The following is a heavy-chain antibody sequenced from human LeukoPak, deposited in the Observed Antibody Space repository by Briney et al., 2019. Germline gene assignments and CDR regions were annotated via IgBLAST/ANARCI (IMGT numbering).Heavy chain of an antibody. Sequence: PSETLSLTCTVSGGSISSYYWSWIRQPPGKGLEWIGYIYYSGSTNYNPSLKSRVTISVDTSKNQFSLKLSSVTAADTAVYYCARYIGYSYGHYYYYYMDVWGKGTTVTVSS. D-gene: IGHD5-18*01. CDR2: IYYSGST. CDR3: ARYIGYSYGHYYYYYMDV. CDR1: GGSISSYY. J-gene: IGHJ6*03. V-gene: IGHV4-59*01.